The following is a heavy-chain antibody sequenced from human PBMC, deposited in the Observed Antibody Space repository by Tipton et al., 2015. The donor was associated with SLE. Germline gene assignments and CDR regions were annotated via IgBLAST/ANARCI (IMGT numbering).Heavy chain of an antibody. CDR2: IYYSGST. CDR3: ARHPDFWSGQRWFDP. CDR1: GGSFSGYY. J-gene: IGHJ5*02. D-gene: IGHD3-3*01. Sequence: TLSLTCAVYGGSFSGYYWSWIRQPPGKGLEWIGYIYYSGSTNYNPSLKSRVTISVDTSKNQFSLKLSSVTAADTAVYYCARHPDFWSGQRWFDPWGQGTLVTVSS. V-gene: IGHV4-59*08.